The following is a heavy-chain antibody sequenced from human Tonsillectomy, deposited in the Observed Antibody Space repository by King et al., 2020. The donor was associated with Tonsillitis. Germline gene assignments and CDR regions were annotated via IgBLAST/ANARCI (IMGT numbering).Heavy chain of an antibody. D-gene: IGHD2-15*01. CDR3: AILLLRYGSGGSCYSGGVGYDAFDI. Sequence: VQLVESGAEVKKPGASVKVSCKASGYTFTGYYMHWVRQAPGQGLEWMGWINPNSGGTNYAQKFQGRVTMTRDTSISTAYMELSRLRSDDTAVYYCAILLLRYGSGGSCYSGGVGYDAFDIWGQGTMVTVSS. V-gene: IGHV1-2*02. CDR2: INPNSGGT. J-gene: IGHJ3*02. CDR1: GYTFTGYY.